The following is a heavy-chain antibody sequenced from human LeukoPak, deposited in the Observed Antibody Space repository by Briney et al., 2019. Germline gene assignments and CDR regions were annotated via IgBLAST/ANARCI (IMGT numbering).Heavy chain of an antibody. Sequence: ASVKVSCKASGYTFTGHYMNWVRQAPGQRLEWMGWINPVSGETHFAQKFQGRVTMTRDTSITTAYMELWGLRSDDTAVYYCARAQRWLQLRNAFDIWGQGTMVTVSS. CDR3: ARAQRWLQLRNAFDI. D-gene: IGHD5-24*01. J-gene: IGHJ3*02. CDR1: GYTFTGHY. CDR2: INPVSGET. V-gene: IGHV1-2*02.